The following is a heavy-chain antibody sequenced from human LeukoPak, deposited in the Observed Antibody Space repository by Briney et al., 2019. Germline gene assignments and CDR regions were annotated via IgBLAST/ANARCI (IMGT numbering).Heavy chain of an antibody. CDR2: IYYSGST. CDR3: ARDIRGYNYGWFDY. D-gene: IGHD5-18*01. CDR1: GGSPNSYF. J-gene: IGHJ4*02. V-gene: IGHV4-59*01. Sequence: PSETLSLTCTVSGGSPNSYFWTWIRQPPGKGLEWIGYIYYSGSTKYNPSLKSRVTISLDTSKNQFSLNLRSVTAADTAVYYCARDIRGYNYGWFDYWGQGTLVTVSS.